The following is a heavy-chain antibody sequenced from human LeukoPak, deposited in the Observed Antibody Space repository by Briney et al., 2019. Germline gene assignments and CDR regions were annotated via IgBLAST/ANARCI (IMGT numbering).Heavy chain of an antibody. CDR2: IRWDGSNK. CDR3: ANSPCSEGSCRSDS. J-gene: IGHJ4*02. D-gene: IGHD2-15*01. Sequence: GGSLRLSCAASGFTFSSYAMHWVRRAPRKGREGVEVIRWDGSNKYCAQTEKGLFTIPRDSPNHTLYVQVKSVSPEDSGVYECANSPCSEGSCRSDSWGRGTLVTVSS. CDR1: GFTFSSYA. V-gene: IGHV3-30*02.